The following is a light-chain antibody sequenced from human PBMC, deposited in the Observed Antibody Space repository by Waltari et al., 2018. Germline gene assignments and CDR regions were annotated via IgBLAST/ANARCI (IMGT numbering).Light chain of an antibody. Sequence: DIVMTQSPDSLPVSLGERATITCKSSQRVFTNSNNKNYLAWSQQKVGQPPKLLIYWASSRESGVPDRFSGSVSGTDFTLTISSLQTEDVAVYYCQQYYTAPYTFGQGTKLEIK. V-gene: IGKV4-1*01. CDR1: QRVFTNSNNKNY. CDR2: WAS. J-gene: IGKJ2*01. CDR3: QQYYTAPYT.